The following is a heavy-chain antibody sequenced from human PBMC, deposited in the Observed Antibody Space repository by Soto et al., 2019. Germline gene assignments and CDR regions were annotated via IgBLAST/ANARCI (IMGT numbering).Heavy chain of an antibody. V-gene: IGHV3-30-3*01. CDR3: AREMVDRTFDY. CDR1: GFTFSSYA. CDR2: ISYDGSNK. J-gene: IGHJ4*02. Sequence: QVQLVESGGGVVQPGRSLRLSFAASGFTFSSYAMHWVRQAPGKGLEWVAVISYDGSNKYYADSVKGRFTISRDNSKNTLYLQMNSLRAEDTAVYYCAREMVDRTFDYWGQGTLVTVSS. D-gene: IGHD2-15*01.